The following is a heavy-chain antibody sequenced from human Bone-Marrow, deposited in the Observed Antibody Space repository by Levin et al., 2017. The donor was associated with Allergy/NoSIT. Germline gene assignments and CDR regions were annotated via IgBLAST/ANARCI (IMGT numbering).Heavy chain of an antibody. Sequence: GESLKISCAASGFTASSHHMSWVRQAPGKGLEWLSFIYTDGRTHYADSVKGRFTISRDDSKNTLHLQMNSLRADDTAVYYCARGGAGPYYFDYWGQGTLVTVSS. CDR1: GFTASSHH. J-gene: IGHJ4*02. CDR3: ARGGAGPYYFDY. CDR2: IYTDGRT. V-gene: IGHV3-53*01. D-gene: IGHD3-16*01.